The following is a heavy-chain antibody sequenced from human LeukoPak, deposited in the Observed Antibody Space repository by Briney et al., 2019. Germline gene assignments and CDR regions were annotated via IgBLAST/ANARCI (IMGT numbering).Heavy chain of an antibody. V-gene: IGHV1-2*02. J-gene: IGHJ5*02. Sequence: ASVKVSCKASGYSFTGYYIHWLRQAPGQGLEWMGWISPKSGVTNSAQKFQGRVTMTRDTSISTAYMELSSLRSDDTAVYYCARISIAARPRWFDPWGRGTLVTVSS. CDR3: ARISIAARPRWFDP. CDR1: GYSFTGYY. CDR2: ISPKSGVT. D-gene: IGHD6-6*01.